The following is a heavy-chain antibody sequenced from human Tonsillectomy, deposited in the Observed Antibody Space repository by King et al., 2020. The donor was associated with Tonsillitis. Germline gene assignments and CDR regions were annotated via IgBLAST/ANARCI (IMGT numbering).Heavy chain of an antibody. J-gene: IGHJ4*02. CDR1: GFTFSSYW. Sequence: DVQLVESGGGLVQPGGSLTLSCAASGFTFSSYWMSWVRQAPGKGLEWVANIKQDGSEKYDVDSVKGRFTISRDNANNSLSLQMNSLRAEDTAMYYCARDTRSMGYDYWGQGTLVTVSS. V-gene: IGHV3-7*01. D-gene: IGHD5-18*01. CDR2: IKQDGSEK. CDR3: ARDTRSMGYDY.